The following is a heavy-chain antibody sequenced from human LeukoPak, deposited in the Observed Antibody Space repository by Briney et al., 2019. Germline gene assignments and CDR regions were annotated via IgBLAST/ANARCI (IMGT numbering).Heavy chain of an antibody. CDR3: AKEGGSNSDYFDY. V-gene: IGHV3-30*18. D-gene: IGHD1-26*01. Sequence: PGGSLRLSCAASGFTFSGNSMRWVRQAPGKGLEWVTVISYDGKKKYYADSVKGRFTISRENSQNRQYLQMNSLIPADTAVYYCAKEGGSNSDYFDYWGQGTLVTVSS. CDR1: GFTFSGNS. CDR2: ISYDGKKK. J-gene: IGHJ4*02.